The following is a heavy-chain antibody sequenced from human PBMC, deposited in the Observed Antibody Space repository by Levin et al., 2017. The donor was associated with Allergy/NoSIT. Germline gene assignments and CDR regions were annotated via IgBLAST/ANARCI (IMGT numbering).Heavy chain of an antibody. Sequence: SCAVYGGSFSGYYWSWIRQPPGKGLEWIGEINHSGSTNYNPSLKSRVTISVDTSKNQFSLKLSSVTAADTAVYYCARSYSNYPLFDYWGQGTLVTVSS. V-gene: IGHV4-34*01. D-gene: IGHD4-11*01. CDR1: GGSFSGYY. CDR3: ARSYSNYPLFDY. J-gene: IGHJ4*02. CDR2: INHSGST.